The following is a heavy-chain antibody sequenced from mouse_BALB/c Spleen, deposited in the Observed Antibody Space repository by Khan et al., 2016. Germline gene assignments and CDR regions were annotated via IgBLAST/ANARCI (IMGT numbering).Heavy chain of an antibody. CDR3: ARGVGPDY. J-gene: IGHJ2*01. CDR1: GYAFSTYW. CDR2: IYPGDGDT. Sequence: VQLQESGAELVRPGSSVKISCKASGYAFSTYWMYWVKQRPGQGLEWIGYIYPGDGDTNYNGNFKYKATLTADKSSNTAYMQLSSLTSEDSAGYFCARGVGPDYWGQGTTLTVSS. V-gene: IGHV1-80*01. D-gene: IGHD4-1*01.